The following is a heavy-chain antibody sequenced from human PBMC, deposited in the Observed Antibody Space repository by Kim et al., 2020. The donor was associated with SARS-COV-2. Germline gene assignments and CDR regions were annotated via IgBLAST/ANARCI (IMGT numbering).Heavy chain of an antibody. D-gene: IGHD3-9*01. CDR3: ARDISSKRYFDWLLGRYYYYGMDV. J-gene: IGHJ6*02. V-gene: IGHV1-69*13. Sequence: ASVKVSCKASGGTFSSYAISWVRQAPGQGLEWMGGIIPIFGTANYAQKFQGRVTITADESTSTAYMELSSLRSEDTAVYYCARDISSKRYFDWLLGRYYYYGMDVWGQGTTVTVSS. CDR2: IIPIFGTA. CDR1: GGTFSSYA.